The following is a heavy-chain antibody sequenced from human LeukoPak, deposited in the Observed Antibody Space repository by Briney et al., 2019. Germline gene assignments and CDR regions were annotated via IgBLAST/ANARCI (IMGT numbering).Heavy chain of an antibody. Sequence: GGSLRLSCAASGFTFDDYTMHWVRQAPGKGLEWVSLISWDGGSTYYADSVKGRFTISRDNSKNSLYLQMNSLRTEDTALYYCAKVGTFTVIDWYFDLWGRGTLVTVSS. J-gene: IGHJ2*01. V-gene: IGHV3-43*01. D-gene: IGHD2-21*01. CDR3: AKVGTFTVIDWYFDL. CDR1: GFTFDDYT. CDR2: ISWDGGST.